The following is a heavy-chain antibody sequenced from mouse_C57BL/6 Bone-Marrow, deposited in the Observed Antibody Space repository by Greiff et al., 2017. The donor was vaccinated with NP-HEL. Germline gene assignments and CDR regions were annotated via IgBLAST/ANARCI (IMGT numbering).Heavy chain of an antibody. CDR3: SYCSSYLYAMDY. J-gene: IGHJ4*01. V-gene: IGHV6-6*01. CDR1: GFTFSDAW. Sequence: EVKLQESGGGLVQPGGSMKLSCAASGFTFSDAWMDWVRQSPEKGLEWVAEIRNKANNHATSYAESVKGRFTISRDDSKSSVYLQMNSLRSEDTGIYYCSYCSSYLYAMDYWGQGTSVTVAS. CDR2: IRNKANNHAT. D-gene: IGHD1-1*01.